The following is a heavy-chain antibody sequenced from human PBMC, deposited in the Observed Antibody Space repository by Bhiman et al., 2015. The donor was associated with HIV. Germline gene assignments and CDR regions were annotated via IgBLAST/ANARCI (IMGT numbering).Heavy chain of an antibody. CDR1: GFTFDDYA. V-gene: IGHV3-9*01. Sequence: VQLVESGGGLVQPGRSLRLSCAVSGFTFDDYAMHWVRQAPGKGLEWVSGISWNSGGIDYADSVKGRFTISRDNAKNSLYLQMNSLRAEDTAFYYCAKGLGIVATAYFDSWARERWSPSPQ. D-gene: IGHD5-12*01. CDR3: AKGLGIVATAYFDS. CDR2: ISWNSGGI. J-gene: IGHJ4*02.